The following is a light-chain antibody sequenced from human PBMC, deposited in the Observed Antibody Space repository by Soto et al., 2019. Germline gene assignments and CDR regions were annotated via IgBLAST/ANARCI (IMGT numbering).Light chain of an antibody. CDR3: LSYTASSTFV. Sequence: QSALTQPASVSGSPGQSITISCTGTSSDIGAYNSVSWYQHHPGKAPKLIVFQVSFRPSAVSDRFSGSKSDNTASLTISGLQPENEADYSCLSYTASSTFVLGTGTQVTV. V-gene: IGLV2-14*01. J-gene: IGLJ1*01. CDR1: SSDIGAYNS. CDR2: QVS.